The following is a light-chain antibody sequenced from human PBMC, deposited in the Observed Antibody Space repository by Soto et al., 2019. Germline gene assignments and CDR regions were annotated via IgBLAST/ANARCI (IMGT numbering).Light chain of an antibody. J-gene: IGLJ1*01. CDR2: SNN. CDR3: AAWDDSLNGPYYV. Sequence: QSVLTQPPSASGTPGQRVTISCSGSSSNIGSNTVNWYQQLPGTAPKLLNYSNNQRPSGVPDRFSGSKSGTSASLAISGLHSEDEADYYCAAWDDSLNGPYYVFGTGTKVTVL. CDR1: SSNIGSNT. V-gene: IGLV1-44*01.